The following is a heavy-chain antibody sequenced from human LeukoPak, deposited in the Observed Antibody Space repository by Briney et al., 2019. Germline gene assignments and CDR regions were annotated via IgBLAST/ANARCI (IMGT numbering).Heavy chain of an antibody. J-gene: IGHJ4*02. Sequence: GRSLRLSCAASGFTFSSYAMHWVRQAPGKGLEWVAVISYDGSNKYYADSVKGRFTISRDNSKNTLYLQMNSLRAEDTAVYYCASDDSSGEYDLPFGYWGQGTLVTVSS. CDR2: ISYDGSNK. D-gene: IGHD3-22*01. CDR3: ASDDSSGEYDLPFGY. CDR1: GFTFSSYA. V-gene: IGHV3-30-3*01.